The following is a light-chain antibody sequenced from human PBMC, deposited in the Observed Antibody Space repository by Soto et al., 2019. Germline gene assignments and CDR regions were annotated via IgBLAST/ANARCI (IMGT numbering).Light chain of an antibody. CDR3: QQRSNWPPGYT. J-gene: IGKJ2*01. V-gene: IGKV3-11*01. Sequence: EIVLTQSPATLSLSPGEGATLSCRASQSVSRYLAWYQQKPGQAPRLLIYDASSRAIGTPAWFIGSGSGTDFTLTISSLEPEDFAVYYCQQRSNWPPGYTFGQGTKVDIK. CDR1: QSVSRY. CDR2: DAS.